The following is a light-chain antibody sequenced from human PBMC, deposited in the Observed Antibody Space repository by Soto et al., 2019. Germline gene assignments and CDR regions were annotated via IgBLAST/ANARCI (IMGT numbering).Light chain of an antibody. CDR2: EVS. Sequence: QSALTQPPSASGSPGQSVTISCIGTSSDIGDYNYVSWYQQHPGKVPKLMIYEVSKRPSGVPDRFSGSQSGKRASLTVSGLQAEDEADYYCSSYAGSNNVVFGGGTKLTVL. J-gene: IGLJ2*01. CDR3: SSYAGSNNVV. CDR1: SSDIGDYNY. V-gene: IGLV2-8*01.